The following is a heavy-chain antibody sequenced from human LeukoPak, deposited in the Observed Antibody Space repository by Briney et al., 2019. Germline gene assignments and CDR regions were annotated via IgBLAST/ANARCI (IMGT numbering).Heavy chain of an antibody. V-gene: IGHV3-21*01. J-gene: IGHJ4*02. Sequence: GGSLRLSCAASGFTFSSYSMKWVRQAPGKGLEWVSSISSSSSYIYYADSVKGRFTISRDNAKNSLYLQMNSLRAEDTAVYYCARDLIAAAGTGVYYFDYWGQGTLVTVSS. CDR2: ISSSSSYI. CDR3: ARDLIAAAGTGVYYFDY. CDR1: GFTFSSYS. D-gene: IGHD6-13*01.